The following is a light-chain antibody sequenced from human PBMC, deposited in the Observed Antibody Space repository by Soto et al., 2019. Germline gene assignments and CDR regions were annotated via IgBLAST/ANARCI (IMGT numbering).Light chain of an antibody. CDR2: EVT. CDR3: TSYAGSNTNYV. CDR1: SSDVGGYNY. V-gene: IGLV2-8*01. Sequence: QSALTQPPSASGSPGQSVAISCTGTSSDVGGYNYVSWYQQHPGKAPKLIIYEVTKRPSGVPDRFSGSTSGNTASLTVSGLQAEDEADYYCTSYAGSNTNYVFGTGTKLTVL. J-gene: IGLJ1*01.